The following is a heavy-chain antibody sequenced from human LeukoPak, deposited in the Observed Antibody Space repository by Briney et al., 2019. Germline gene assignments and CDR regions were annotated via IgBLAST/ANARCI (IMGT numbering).Heavy chain of an antibody. CDR2: IHHSGST. V-gene: IGHV4-30-2*01. D-gene: IGHD4-17*01. J-gene: IGHJ4*02. CDR1: GGSISSGGYS. Sequence: SETLSLTCAVSGGSISSGGYSWSWIRQPPGKGLEWIGYIHHSGSTYYNPSLKSRVTISVDRSKNQFSLKLSSVTAADTAVYYCASLMGTTVTTGDYWGQGTLVTVSS. CDR3: ASLMGTTVTTGDY.